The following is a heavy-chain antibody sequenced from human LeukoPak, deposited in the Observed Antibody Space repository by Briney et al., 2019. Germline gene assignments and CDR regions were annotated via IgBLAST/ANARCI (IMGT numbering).Heavy chain of an antibody. CDR1: GGSISGYY. Sequence: SETLSLTCTVSGGSISGYYWSWVRQPAGKGLEWIGRISGSGSSNFNPSLRSRVTMSVDTPKNQFSLKLSSVAAADSAMYYCAWNEHGSYGYMDVWGRGTTVTVSS. CDR2: ISGSGSS. J-gene: IGHJ6*02. D-gene: IGHD1-1*01. V-gene: IGHV4-4*07. CDR3: AWNEHGSYGYMDV.